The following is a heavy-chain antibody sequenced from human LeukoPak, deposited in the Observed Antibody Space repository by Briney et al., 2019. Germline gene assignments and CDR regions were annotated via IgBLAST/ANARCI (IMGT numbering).Heavy chain of an antibody. V-gene: IGHV4-59*01. CDR3: ARRGYCSSTSCYTFDY. Sequence: SETLSLTCTVSGGSLSSYYWSWVPHPPGKGLEWIGYIYYSGSTNYNPSRKSRVTISVDTSKNQFSLKRSSVTAADTAVYYCARRGYCSSTSCYTFDYWGQGTLVTVSS. J-gene: IGHJ4*02. CDR1: GGSLSSYY. CDR2: IYYSGST. D-gene: IGHD2-2*02.